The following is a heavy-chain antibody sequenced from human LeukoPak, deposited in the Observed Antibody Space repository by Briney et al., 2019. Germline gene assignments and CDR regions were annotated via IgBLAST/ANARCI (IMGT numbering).Heavy chain of an antibody. CDR2: IYIRGCT. Sequence: PSETLSLICTVSVGSFSSYYWSCMRQPAGKGLECIGRIYIRGCTNYSPSPKSRGTLSVDTSNNHCSLQLSSVAAADAAVYYCARGWGDFWSAVEAFDIWGQGTMVTVPS. D-gene: IGHD3-3*01. J-gene: IGHJ3*02. CDR1: VGSFSSYY. V-gene: IGHV4-4*07. CDR3: ARGWGDFWSAVEAFDI.